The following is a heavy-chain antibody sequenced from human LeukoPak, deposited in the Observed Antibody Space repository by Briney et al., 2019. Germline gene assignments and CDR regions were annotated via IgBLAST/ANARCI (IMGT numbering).Heavy chain of an antibody. CDR1: GYTFTGYY. Sequence: ASVKVSCKASGYTFTGYYMHWVRQALGQGLEWMGWINPNSGGTNYAQKFQGRVTMTRDTSISTAYMELSRLRSDDTAVYYCARVLGYCSSTSCANYYYYGMDVWGQGTTVTVSS. D-gene: IGHD2-2*01. V-gene: IGHV1-2*02. CDR3: ARVLGYCSSTSCANYYYYGMDV. J-gene: IGHJ6*02. CDR2: INPNSGGT.